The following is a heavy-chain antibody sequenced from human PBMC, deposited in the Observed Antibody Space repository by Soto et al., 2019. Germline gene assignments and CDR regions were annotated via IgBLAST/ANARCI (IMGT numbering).Heavy chain of an antibody. D-gene: IGHD2-2*01. Sequence: ELQLVESGGGLVEPGGSLRLSCAASGFTFSRYYMSWVRQAPGKGLEWVSSISTTSTYTHYADSLKGRFTISRDNAKKLLYLQMDSLRAEDTAVYYCARDDGLSSTNVKAFDIWGQGTKVTVSS. CDR1: GFTFSRYY. CDR2: ISTTSTYT. V-gene: IGHV3-21*02. CDR3: ARDDGLSSTNVKAFDI. J-gene: IGHJ3*02.